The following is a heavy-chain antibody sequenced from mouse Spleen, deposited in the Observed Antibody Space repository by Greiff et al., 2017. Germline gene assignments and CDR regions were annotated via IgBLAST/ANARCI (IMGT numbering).Heavy chain of an antibody. CDR1: GYTFTSYW. CDR2: INPSTGYT. V-gene: IGHV1-7*01. D-gene: IGHD2-14*01. CDR3: ARGDYRYFDY. Sequence: QVQLQQSGAELVKPGASVKLSCKASGYTFTSYWMHWVKQRPGQGLEWIGYINPSTGYTEYNQKFKDKATLTADKSSSTAYMQLSSLTSEDSAVYYCARGDYRYFDYWGQGTTLTVSS. J-gene: IGHJ2*01.